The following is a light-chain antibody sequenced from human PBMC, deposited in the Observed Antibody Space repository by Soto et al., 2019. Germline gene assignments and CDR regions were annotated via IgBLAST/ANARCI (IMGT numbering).Light chain of an antibody. CDR3: QQYYSTPLT. J-gene: IGKJ4*01. V-gene: IGKV4-1*01. Sequence: DIVMTQSPDSLAVSLGERATINCKSSQSVLYSSNNKNYLAWYQQKPGQPPKLLIYWASTRESGVPDRFSGSGSGTVFTLTISSLQAEDAAVYYCQQYYSTPLTFGGGTKVEIK. CDR1: QSVLYSSNNKNY. CDR2: WAS.